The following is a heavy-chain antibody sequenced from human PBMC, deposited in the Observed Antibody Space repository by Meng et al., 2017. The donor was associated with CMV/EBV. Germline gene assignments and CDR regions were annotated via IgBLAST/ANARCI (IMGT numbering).Heavy chain of an antibody. CDR3: ARDVVFDNWNHYYYYGMDV. J-gene: IGHJ6*02. D-gene: IGHD1-20*01. Sequence: ASVKVSCKASGYTFTSYGISWVRQAPGQGLEWMGWISAYNGNTNYAQKLQGRVTMTTDTSTSTAYMELRSLRSDDTAAYYCARDVVFDNWNHYYYYGMDVWGQGTTVTVSS. V-gene: IGHV1-18*01. CDR1: GYTFTSYG. CDR2: ISAYNGNT.